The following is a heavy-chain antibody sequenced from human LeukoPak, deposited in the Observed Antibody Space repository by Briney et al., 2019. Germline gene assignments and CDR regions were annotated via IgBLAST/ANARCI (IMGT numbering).Heavy chain of an antibody. J-gene: IGHJ5*02. V-gene: IGHV1-2*02. CDR1: GYTFTGYY. CDR2: INPNSGGT. D-gene: IGHD2-2*02. CDR3: ARGHFRDCSSTSCYIWFDP. Sequence: ASVTVSCKASGYTFTGYYMHWVRQATGQRLEWMGWINPNSGGTNYAQKFQGRVTMTRDTSISTDYMELSRLRSDDTAVYYCARGHFRDCSSTSCYIWFDPWGQGTLVTVSS.